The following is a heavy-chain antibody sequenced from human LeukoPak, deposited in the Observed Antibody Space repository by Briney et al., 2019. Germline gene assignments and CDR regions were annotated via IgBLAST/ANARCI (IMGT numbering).Heavy chain of an antibody. J-gene: IGHJ4*02. V-gene: IGHV5-51*01. D-gene: IGHD1-26*01. CDR1: GYSFTSYW. CDR2: IYPGDSDT. CDR3: ARRRRIVGATGDFDY. Sequence: GESLKISCKGSGYSFTSYWIGWVRQMPGKGLEWMGIIYPGDSDTRYSPFFQGQVTISADKSISTAYLQWSSLKASDTAMYYCARRRRIVGATGDFDYWGQGTLVTVSS.